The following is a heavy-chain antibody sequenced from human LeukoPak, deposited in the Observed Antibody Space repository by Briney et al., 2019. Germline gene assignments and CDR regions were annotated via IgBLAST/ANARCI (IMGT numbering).Heavy chain of an antibody. Sequence: ASVKVSCKASGYTFTGYYMHWGRQAPGQGLEWMGRINPNSGGTNYAQKFQGWVTMTRDTSISTAYMELSRLRSDDTAVYYCARDSGGVGWFGELFHFDYWGQGTLVTVSS. D-gene: IGHD3-10*01. V-gene: IGHV1-2*04. J-gene: IGHJ4*02. CDR3: ARDSGGVGWFGELFHFDY. CDR2: INPNSGGT. CDR1: GYTFTGYY.